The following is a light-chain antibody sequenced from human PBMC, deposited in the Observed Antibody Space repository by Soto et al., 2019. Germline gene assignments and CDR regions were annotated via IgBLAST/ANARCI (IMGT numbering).Light chain of an antibody. CDR1: QSVASSF. J-gene: IGKJ3*01. Sequence: EIVLTQSPGALSLSPGERATLSCRASQSVASSFLAWYQQKPGQAPRLPMYGASSRATGIPDRFSGSGSGTDFTLTISRLEPEDFAMYYCQQYGSSPITFGPGTKVDLK. CDR2: GAS. V-gene: IGKV3-20*01. CDR3: QQYGSSPIT.